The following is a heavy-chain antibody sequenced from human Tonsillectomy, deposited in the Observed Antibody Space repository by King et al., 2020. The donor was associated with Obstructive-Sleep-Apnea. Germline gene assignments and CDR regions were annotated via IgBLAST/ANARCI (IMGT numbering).Heavy chain of an antibody. CDR2: ISSSSSTI. J-gene: IGHJ4*02. Sequence: VQLVESGGGLVQPGGSLRLSCAASGFTFSSYSMNWVRQAPGKGLEWVSYISSSSSTIYYADSVKGRFTISRDNAKNSLYLQMNSLRAEDTAVYYCARNRDSGYWGQGTLVTVSS. V-gene: IGHV3-48*04. CDR3: ARNRDSGY. CDR1: GFTFSSYS. D-gene: IGHD2-8*02.